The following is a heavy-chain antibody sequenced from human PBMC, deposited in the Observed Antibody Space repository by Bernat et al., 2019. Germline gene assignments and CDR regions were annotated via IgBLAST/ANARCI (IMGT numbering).Heavy chain of an antibody. V-gene: IGHV3-23*01. D-gene: IGHD1-1*01. J-gene: IGHJ6*03. CDR3: AKGTITYSYYFMDV. CDR1: GFTFSTYA. CDR2: ISGSGGNT. Sequence: EVQLLESGGGLVQPWGSLRLSCAASGFTFSTYAMSWVRQAPGKGLEWVSGISGSGGNTNYADSVKGRFTSSRDNSKNTLYLQMNSLRAEDTAVYYCAKGTITYSYYFMDVWGKGTTVTVSS.